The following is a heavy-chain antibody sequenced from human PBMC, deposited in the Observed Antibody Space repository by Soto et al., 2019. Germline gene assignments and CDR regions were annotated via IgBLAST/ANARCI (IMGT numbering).Heavy chain of an antibody. CDR1: GGSISSSSYY. D-gene: IGHD2-8*01. CDR2: IYYSGST. CDR3: ARMRGYCTNGVCPYYYYGMDV. Sequence: PSETLSLTCTVSGGSISSSSYYWGWIRQPPGKGLEWIGSIYYSGSTYYNPSLKSRVTISVDTSKNQFSLKLSSVAAADTAVYYCARMRGYCTNGVCPYYYYGMDVWGQGTTVTVSS. J-gene: IGHJ6*02. V-gene: IGHV4-39*01.